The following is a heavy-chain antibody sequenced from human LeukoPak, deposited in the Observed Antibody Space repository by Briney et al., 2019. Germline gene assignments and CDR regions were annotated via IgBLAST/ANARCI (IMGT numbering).Heavy chain of an antibody. CDR3: ARGSYDSSGYYYLIRQHFDY. Sequence: SETLSLTCAVYGGSLSGYYWSWIRQPPGKGLEWIGEVNHSGSTNYNPSLKSRVTISVDTSKNQFSLKLSSVTAADTAVYYCARGSYDSSGYYYLIRQHFDYWGQGTLVTVSS. CDR1: GGSLSGYY. V-gene: IGHV4-34*01. J-gene: IGHJ4*02. D-gene: IGHD3-22*01. CDR2: VNHSGST.